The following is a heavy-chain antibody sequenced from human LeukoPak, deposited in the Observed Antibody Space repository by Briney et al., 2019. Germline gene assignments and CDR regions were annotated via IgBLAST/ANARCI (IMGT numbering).Heavy chain of an antibody. CDR1: EFTLSSYG. D-gene: IGHD3-10*01. Sequence: GGSLRLSCTASEFTLSSYGMHWVRQAPGKGLEWVAFIWYDGNNKYYADSVKGRFTISRDNSKNTPYLQMNSLRAEDTAVYYCAKDPLQYGSGSYYFDYWGQETLVTASS. CDR2: IWYDGNNK. V-gene: IGHV3-30*02. J-gene: IGHJ4*02. CDR3: AKDPLQYGSGSYYFDY.